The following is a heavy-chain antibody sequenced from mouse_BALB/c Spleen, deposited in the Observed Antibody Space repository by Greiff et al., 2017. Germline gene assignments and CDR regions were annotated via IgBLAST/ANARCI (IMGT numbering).Heavy chain of an antibody. Sequence: QVQLKESGPGLVQPSQSLSITCTVSGFSLTSYGVHWVRQSPGKGLEWLGVIWSGGRTDYNAAFISRLSISKDNSKSQVCFKMNSLQADDTAIYYCARRRRNYAMDYGGQGTSVTVSS. J-gene: IGHJ4*01. CDR1: GFSLTSYG. CDR2: IWSGGRT. V-gene: IGHV2-4-1*01. CDR3: ARRRRNYAMDY.